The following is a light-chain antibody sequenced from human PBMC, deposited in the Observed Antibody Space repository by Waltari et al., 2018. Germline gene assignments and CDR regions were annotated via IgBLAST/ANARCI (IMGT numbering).Light chain of an antibody. CDR3: AAWDDSLSGWV. CDR2: RNN. J-gene: IGLJ3*02. Sequence: QSVLTQLPSASGTSGQGVTISCSGSSSHIGDNYVNWYQQFPGTSPRLLIHRNNQRPSGVPDRFSGSKSGTSAFLVISGLRSEDEADYHCAAWDDSLSGWVFGGGTKVTVL. CDR1: SSHIGDNY. V-gene: IGLV1-47*01.